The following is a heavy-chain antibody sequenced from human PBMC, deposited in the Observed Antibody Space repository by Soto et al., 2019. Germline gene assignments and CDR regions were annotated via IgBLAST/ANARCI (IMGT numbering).Heavy chain of an antibody. CDR3: ARDFDY. V-gene: IGHV1-3*01. Sequence: ASVKVSCKVSGYSLTELSMHWVRQATGQRLEWMGWINAGNGNTKYSQKFQGRVTITRDTSASTAYMELSSLRSEDTAVYYCARDFDYWGQGTLVTVSS. J-gene: IGHJ4*02. CDR1: GYSLTELS. CDR2: INAGNGNT.